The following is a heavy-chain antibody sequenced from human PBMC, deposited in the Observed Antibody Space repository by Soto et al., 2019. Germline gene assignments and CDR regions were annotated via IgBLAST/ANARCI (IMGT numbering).Heavy chain of an antibody. V-gene: IGHV4-34*01. CDR1: GGXFSGYY. CDR2: INHSGST. Sequence: QVQLQQXXXXXXXPSETLSLTXAVXGGXFSGYYWSWIRQPPGKGLEWIGEINHSGSTNYNPSLKSRVTISVDTSKNQFSLKLSSVTAADTAVYYCATINWNSPYWGQGTLVTVSS. D-gene: IGHD1-7*01. J-gene: IGHJ4*02. CDR3: ATINWNSPY.